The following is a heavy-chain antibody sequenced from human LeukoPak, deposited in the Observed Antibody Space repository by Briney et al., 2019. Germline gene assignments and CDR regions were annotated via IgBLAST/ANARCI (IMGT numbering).Heavy chain of an antibody. CDR1: GYTFTSYG. Sequence: ASVKVSCKASGYTFTSYGISWVRQAPGQGLEWMGWISAYNGNTNYAQKLQGRVTMTTDTSTSTAYMELRSLRSDDPAVYYCARRPSDYGDCTYYYYYMDVWGKGTTVTVSS. D-gene: IGHD4-17*01. J-gene: IGHJ6*03. CDR2: ISAYNGNT. V-gene: IGHV1-18*01. CDR3: ARRPSDYGDCTYYYYYMDV.